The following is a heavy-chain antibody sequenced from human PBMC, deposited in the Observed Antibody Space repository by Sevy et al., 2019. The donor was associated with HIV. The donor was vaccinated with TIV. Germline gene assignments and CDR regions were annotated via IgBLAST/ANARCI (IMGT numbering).Heavy chain of an antibody. CDR2: IYHSGST. D-gene: IGHD2-2*01. J-gene: IGHJ4*02. Sequence: SETLSLTCAVSGYSISSGYYWGWIRQPPGKGLEWIGSIYHSGSTYYNPSLKSRVTISVDTSKNQFSLKLSSVTAADTAVYYCARQGDYCSSTSCYVAYKYYFDYWGQGTLVTVSS. CDR3: ARQGDYCSSTSCYVAYKYYFDY. V-gene: IGHV4-38-2*01. CDR1: GYSISSGYY.